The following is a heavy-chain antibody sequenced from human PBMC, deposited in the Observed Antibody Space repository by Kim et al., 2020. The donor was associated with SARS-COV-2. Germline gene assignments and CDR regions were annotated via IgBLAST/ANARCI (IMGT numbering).Heavy chain of an antibody. J-gene: IGHJ5*02. Sequence: GGSLRLSCAASGFTFSSYWMSWVRQAPGKGLEWVANIKQDGSEKYYVDSVKGRFTISRDNAKNSLYLQMNSLRAEDTAVYYCARDRARGTQSRWFDPWGQGTLVTVSS. CDR1: GFTFSSYW. V-gene: IGHV3-7*01. CDR3: ARDRARGTQSRWFDP. CDR2: IKQDGSEK. D-gene: IGHD3-10*01.